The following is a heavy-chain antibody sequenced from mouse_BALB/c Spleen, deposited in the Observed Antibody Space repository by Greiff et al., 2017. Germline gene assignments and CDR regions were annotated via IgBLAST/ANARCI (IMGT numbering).Heavy chain of an antibody. Sequence: VQLQESGTVLARPGASVKMSCKASGYTFTSYYMYWVKQRPGQGLEWIGEINPSNGGTNFNEKFKSKATLTVDKSSSTAYMQLSSLTSEDSAVYYCTRSRQLGLWFAYWGQGTLVTVSA. J-gene: IGHJ3*01. D-gene: IGHD3-2*01. CDR2: INPSNGGT. CDR1: GYTFTSYY. V-gene: IGHV1-53*01. CDR3: TRSRQLGLWFAY.